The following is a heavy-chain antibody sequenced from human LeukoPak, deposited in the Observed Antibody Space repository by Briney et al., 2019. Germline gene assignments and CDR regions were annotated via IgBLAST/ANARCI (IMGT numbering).Heavy chain of an antibody. V-gene: IGHV3-30*02. J-gene: IGHJ4*02. CDR3: AKSLSSRGLIIPKTSRYFDY. CDR2: IWSDGSNK. Sequence: GGSLRLSCAASGFTFSKYDMHWVRQAPGKGLEWVAFIWSDGSNKYYADSVKGRFTISRDNSKNTLYLQMNSLRAEDTAVYYCAKSLSSRGLIIPKTSRYFDYWGQGTLVTVSS. CDR1: GFTFSKYD. D-gene: IGHD3-10*01.